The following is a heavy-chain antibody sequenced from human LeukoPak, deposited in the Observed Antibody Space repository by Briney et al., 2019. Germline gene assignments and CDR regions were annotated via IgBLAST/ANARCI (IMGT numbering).Heavy chain of an antibody. CDR1: GFTFSGSA. J-gene: IGHJ4*02. CDR3: TSRIDYYDSSGSPGHFDY. V-gene: IGHV3-73*01. Sequence: GGSLRLSCAASGFTFSGSATHWVRQASGKGLEWVGRIRSKANSYATAYAASVKGRFTISRDDSKNTAYLQMNSLKTEDTAVYYCTSRIDYYDSSGSPGHFDYWGQGTLVTVSS. D-gene: IGHD3-22*01. CDR2: IRSKANSYAT.